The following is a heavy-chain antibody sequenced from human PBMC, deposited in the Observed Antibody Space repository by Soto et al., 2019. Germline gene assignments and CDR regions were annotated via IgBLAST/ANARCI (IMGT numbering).Heavy chain of an antibody. CDR3: ARLEFCGGDCYSVLYY. CDR1: GYSFTSYW. D-gene: IGHD2-21*02. CDR2: IYPGDSDT. J-gene: IGHJ4*02. V-gene: IGHV5-51*01. Sequence: GESLKISCKGSGYSFTSYWIGWVRQMPGKGLEWMGIIYPGDSDTRYSPSFQGQVTISADKSISTAYLQWSSLKASDTAMYYCARLEFCGGDCYSVLYYWGQGTLVTVSS.